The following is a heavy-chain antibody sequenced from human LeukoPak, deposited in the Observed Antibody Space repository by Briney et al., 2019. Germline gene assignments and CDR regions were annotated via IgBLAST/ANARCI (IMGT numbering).Heavy chain of an antibody. CDR2: ISWNSGSI. CDR3: AKSPHYYDSSGYYLGIDY. V-gene: IGHV3-9*01. CDR1: GFTFDDYA. Sequence: PGGSLGLSCAASGFTFDDYAMHWVRQAPGKGLEWVSGISWNSGSIGYADSVKGRFTISRDNAKNSLYLQMNSLRAEDTALYYCAKSPHYYDSSGYYLGIDYWGQGTLVTVSS. J-gene: IGHJ4*02. D-gene: IGHD3-22*01.